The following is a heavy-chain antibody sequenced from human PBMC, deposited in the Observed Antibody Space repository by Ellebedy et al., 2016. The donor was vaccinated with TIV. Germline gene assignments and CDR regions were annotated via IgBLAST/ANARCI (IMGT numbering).Heavy chain of an antibody. Sequence: SLKISXAASGFTFDDSAMHWVRQAPGKGLEWVSGISWNAGTVDYADSVKGRFTISRDNAKNSLYLQMNNLRVDDTALYYCAKINGFLFGYFDFWGQGTLVTVSS. CDR1: GFTFDDSA. D-gene: IGHD2-21*01. J-gene: IGHJ4*02. V-gene: IGHV3-9*01. CDR3: AKINGFLFGYFDF. CDR2: ISWNAGTV.